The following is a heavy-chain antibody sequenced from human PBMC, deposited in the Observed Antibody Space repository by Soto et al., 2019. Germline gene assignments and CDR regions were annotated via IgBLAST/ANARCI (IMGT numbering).Heavy chain of an antibody. CDR2: IWYDGSNK. Sequence: GGSLRLSCAASGFTFSSYGMHWVRQAPGKGLEWVAVIWYDGSNKYYADSVKGRFTISRDNSKNTLYLKMNSLRAEDTAVYYCARPQQLVRSDYYYGMDVWGQGTTVTVSS. CDR1: GFTFSSYG. D-gene: IGHD6-13*01. V-gene: IGHV3-33*01. CDR3: ARPQQLVRSDYYYGMDV. J-gene: IGHJ6*02.